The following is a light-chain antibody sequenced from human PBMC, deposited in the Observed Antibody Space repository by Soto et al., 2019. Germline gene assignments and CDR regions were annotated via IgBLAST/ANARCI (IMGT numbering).Light chain of an antibody. CDR3: CSYAGSAYV. V-gene: IGLV2-23*01. CDR2: EGS. CDR1: SSDVGSYNL. Sequence: QSVLTQPASVSASPGQSITISCTGTSSDVGSYNLVSWNQQHPGKAHKLMIYEGSKRPSGVSNRFSGSKSGNTASLSIFGPQAEDEAVYYCCSYAGSAYVCGTGTKVTV. J-gene: IGLJ1*01.